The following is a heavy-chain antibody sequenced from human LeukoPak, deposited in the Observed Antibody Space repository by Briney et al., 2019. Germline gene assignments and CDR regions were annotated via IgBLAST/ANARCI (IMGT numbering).Heavy chain of an antibody. CDR1: GFTFSSYG. CDR3: AKVYSTIVVAH. CDR2: ISYDGSNK. Sequence: GRSLRLSCAASGFTFSSYGMHWVRQAPGKGLEWVAVISYDGSNKYYADSVKGRFTISRDNSKNTLYLQMNSLRAEDTAVYYCAKVYSTIVVAHWGQGTLVTVSS. J-gene: IGHJ1*01. D-gene: IGHD3-22*01. V-gene: IGHV3-30*18.